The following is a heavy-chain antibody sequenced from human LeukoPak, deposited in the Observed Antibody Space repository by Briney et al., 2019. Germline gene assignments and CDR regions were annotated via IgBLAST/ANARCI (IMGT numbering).Heavy chain of an antibody. D-gene: IGHD5-24*01. CDR2: IKTKSEGGTT. CDR3: AADLDAYNTSDS. V-gene: IGHV3-15*01. Sequence: PGGSLRLSRVGSGFTFSNTWMNWVRRAPGKGLEWVGRIKTKSEGGTTHYAAHVKGRFTISRDDSKKTIFLQMNSLKIEDTAIYFCAADLDAYNTSDSWSQGALVTVSS. CDR1: GFTFSNTW. J-gene: IGHJ5*01.